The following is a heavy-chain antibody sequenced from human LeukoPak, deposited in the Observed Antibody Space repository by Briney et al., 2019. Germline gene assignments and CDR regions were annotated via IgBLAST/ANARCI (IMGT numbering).Heavy chain of an antibody. Sequence: GGSLRLSCAASGFTFSSFGMNWVRQAPGKGLEWVTFIRYDGIAIQYADSVKGRFTISRDNAKNSLYLQMNSLRAEDTALYYCAKDSIVATIQGFFDYWGQGTLVTVSS. V-gene: IGHV3-30*02. CDR2: IRYDGIAI. J-gene: IGHJ4*02. D-gene: IGHD5-12*01. CDR1: GFTFSSFG. CDR3: AKDSIVATIQGFFDY.